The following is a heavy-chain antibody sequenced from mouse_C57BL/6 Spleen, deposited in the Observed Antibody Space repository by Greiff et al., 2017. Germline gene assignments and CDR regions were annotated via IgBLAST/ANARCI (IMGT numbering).Heavy chain of an antibody. CDR2: ISDGGSNT. V-gene: IGHV5-4*01. CDR1: GFTFSSYA. J-gene: IGHJ4*01. Sequence: EVKLMESGGGLVKPGGSLKLSCAASGFTFSSYAMTWVRQTPEKRLEWVATISDGGSNTYYPDNVKGRFTISRDNAKNNLYLQMSHLKSEDTAMYYCARDKGLRRVHALGYLGPRTSVPVSS. D-gene: IGHD1-1*01. CDR3: ARDKGLRRVHALGY.